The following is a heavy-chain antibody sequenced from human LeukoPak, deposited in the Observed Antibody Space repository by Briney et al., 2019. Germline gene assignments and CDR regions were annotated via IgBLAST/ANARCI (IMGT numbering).Heavy chain of an antibody. J-gene: IGHJ4*02. Sequence: PSEALSLTCTVSGGSISSYYWSWIRQPPGKGLEWIGYIYHSGSTNYNPSLKSRVTISVDTSKNQFSLKLSSVTAADTAVYYCARDTNEGNDYWGQGTLVTVSS. CDR1: GGSISSYY. CDR3: ARDTNEGNDY. V-gene: IGHV4-59*01. CDR2: IYHSGST. D-gene: IGHD4-23*01.